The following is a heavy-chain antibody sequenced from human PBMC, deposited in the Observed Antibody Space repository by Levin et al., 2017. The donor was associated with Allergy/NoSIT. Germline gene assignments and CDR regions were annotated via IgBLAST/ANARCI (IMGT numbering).Heavy chain of an antibody. Sequence: GGSLRLSCAASGFTFSSYAMSWVRQAPGKGLEWVSAISGSGGSTYYADSVKGRFTISRDNSKNTLYLQMNSLRAEDTAVYYCAKTIQWLVLGPSFDSWGQGTMVTVSS. V-gene: IGHV3-23*01. D-gene: IGHD6-19*01. CDR3: AKTIQWLVLGPSFDS. J-gene: IGHJ3*02. CDR2: ISGSGGST. CDR1: GFTFSSYA.